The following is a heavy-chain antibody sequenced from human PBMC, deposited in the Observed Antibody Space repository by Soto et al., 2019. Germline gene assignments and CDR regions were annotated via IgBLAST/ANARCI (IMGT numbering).Heavy chain of an antibody. D-gene: IGHD5-12*01. V-gene: IGHV3-7*01. Sequence: GGSLRLSCAASGFTFSSYWMSWVRQAPGKGLEWVANIKQDGSEKYYVDSVKGRFTISRDNAKNSLYLQMNSLRAEDTAVYYCASLRQAREYSGYDVGWFDPWGQGTLVTVSS. CDR1: GFTFSSYW. CDR3: ASLRQAREYSGYDVGWFDP. CDR2: IKQDGSEK. J-gene: IGHJ5*02.